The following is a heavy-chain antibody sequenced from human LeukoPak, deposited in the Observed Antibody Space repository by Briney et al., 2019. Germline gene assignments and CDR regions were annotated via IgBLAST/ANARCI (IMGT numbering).Heavy chain of an antibody. Sequence: SETLSLTCSVSGGSISNYYWSWIRQSPGKGPEWIGYIYNSGSTNYNPSLKSRVTISLDTSKKQFSLKLTSVTAAVTAIYYCATEYCASSSCRFDSWGQGTLVTVSS. V-gene: IGHV4-59*01. D-gene: IGHD2-2*01. CDR2: IYNSGST. J-gene: IGHJ4*02. CDR3: ATEYCASSSCRFDS. CDR1: GGSISNYY.